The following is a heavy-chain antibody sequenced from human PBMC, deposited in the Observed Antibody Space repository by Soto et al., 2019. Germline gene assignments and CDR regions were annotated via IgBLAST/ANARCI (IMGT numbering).Heavy chain of an antibody. CDR1: GGTLSDHG. V-gene: IGHV1-69*06. Sequence: QVQLEQSGAEVKKPWSSVTVSCKASGGTLSDHGVAWLRQAPGHGLEWMGGTIPVFNTAKYAQKFQGRVTVTSDKFTSKAYMERSSLRSEDPACDLCARGVYGSGKYYTAPSDFHSWGQGTMVIVSS. D-gene: IGHD3-10*01. J-gene: IGHJ3*02. CDR2: TIPVFNTA. CDR3: ARGVYGSGKYYTAPSDFHS.